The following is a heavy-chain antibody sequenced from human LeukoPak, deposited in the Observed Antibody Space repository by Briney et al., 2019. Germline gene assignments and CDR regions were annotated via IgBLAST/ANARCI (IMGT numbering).Heavy chain of an antibody. J-gene: IGHJ4*02. V-gene: IGHV1-69*05. D-gene: IGHD3-3*01. CDR3: ARVRYYDFWSGYYNFDY. Sequence: SVKVSCKASGGTFSSYAISWVRQAPGQGLEWMGGIIPIFGTANYAQKFQGRVTITTDESTSTAYMELSSLRSEDTAVYYCARVRYYDFWSGYYNFDYWGQGTLVTVSS. CDR2: IIPIFGTA. CDR1: GGTFSSYA.